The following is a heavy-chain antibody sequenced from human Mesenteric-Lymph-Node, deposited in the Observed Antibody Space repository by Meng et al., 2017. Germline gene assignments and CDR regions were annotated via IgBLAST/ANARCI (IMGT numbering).Heavy chain of an antibody. V-gene: IGHV4-30-4*01. J-gene: IGHJ4*02. CDR1: GGSISSGDSY. CDR3: ARASWGSGSPGHFDY. CDR2: IYYSGST. Sequence: QGPLQESGPGLVKPSQTLSLTCSVSGGSISSGDSYWSWIRQPPGKGLEWIGYIYYSGSTYYNPSLRSRITISVDTSKNQFSLRLSSVTAADTAVYYCARASWGSGSPGHFDYWGQGTLVTVSS. D-gene: IGHD3-10*01.